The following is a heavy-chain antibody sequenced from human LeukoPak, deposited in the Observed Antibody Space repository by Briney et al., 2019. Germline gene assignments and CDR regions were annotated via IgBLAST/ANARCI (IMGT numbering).Heavy chain of an antibody. D-gene: IGHD3-3*01. CDR2: QDGSEK. Sequence: QDGSEKYYVDSVKGRFTISRDNVKNSLYLQMNSLRAEDTAVYYCARESSTLRFLEWLLSVWGKGTAVTVSS. V-gene: IGHV3-7*01. CDR3: ARESSTLRFLEWLLSV. J-gene: IGHJ6*04.